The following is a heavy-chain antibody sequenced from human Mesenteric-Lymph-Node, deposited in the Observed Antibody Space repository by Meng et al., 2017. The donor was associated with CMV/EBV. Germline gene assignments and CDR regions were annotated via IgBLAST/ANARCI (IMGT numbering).Heavy chain of an antibody. CDR3: ARGGYSSLSDAFDI. Sequence: GSLRLSCTVSGGSISKYYWSWIRQPPGKGLEWIGYIYYTGSTNYNPSLKSRVTMSVDTSKNQFFLKLTSVTAADTAVYYCARGGYSSLSDAFDIWGQGTLVTVSS. D-gene: IGHD6-6*01. V-gene: IGHV4-59*01. J-gene: IGHJ3*02. CDR2: IYYTGST. CDR1: GGSISKYY.